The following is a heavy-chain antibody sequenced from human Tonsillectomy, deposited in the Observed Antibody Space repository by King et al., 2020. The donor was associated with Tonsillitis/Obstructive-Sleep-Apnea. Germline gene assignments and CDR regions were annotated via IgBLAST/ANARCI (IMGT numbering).Heavy chain of an antibody. J-gene: IGHJ4*02. CDR1: GYSFTGYF. D-gene: IGHD1-14*01. CDR2: INPNSGGS. CDR3: ARVTQGINRAFDH. V-gene: IGHV1-2*02. Sequence: VQLVQSGAEVKKPGASVKVSCKASGYSFTGYFMHWVRQAPGQGLEWMGWINPNSGGSNFALKFQGRVTMTRDTSNNTAYMELSRLSSDDTAVYFCARVTQGINRAFDHWGQGTVVSVSS.